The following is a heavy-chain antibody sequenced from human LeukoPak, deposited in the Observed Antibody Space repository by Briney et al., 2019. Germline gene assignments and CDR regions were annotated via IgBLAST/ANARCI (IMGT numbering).Heavy chain of an antibody. CDR1: GGSISSGGYY. J-gene: IGHJ4*02. Sequence: PLQTLSLTCTVSGGSISSGGYYWSWIRQHPGKGLEWIGYIYYSGSTYYNPSLKSRVTISVDTSKNQFSLKLSSVTAADTAVYYCASLVYSSSERGDFWGQGTLVTVSS. V-gene: IGHV4-31*03. CDR2: IYYSGST. CDR3: ASLVYSSSERGDF. D-gene: IGHD6-6*01.